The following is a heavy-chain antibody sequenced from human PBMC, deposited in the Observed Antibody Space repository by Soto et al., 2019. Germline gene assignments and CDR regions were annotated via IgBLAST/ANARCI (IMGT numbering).Heavy chain of an antibody. CDR2: IYYSGST. V-gene: IGHV4-39*01. CDR1: CGSISSSSYY. J-gene: IGHJ6*02. CDR3: ARQDYDFWYYYYGMDV. Sequence: SETLSLTCTVSCGSISSSSYYWGWIRQPPGKGLEWIGSIYYSGSTYYNPSLKSRVTISVDTSKNQFSLKLSSVTAADTAVYYCARQDYDFWYYYYGMDVWGQGTTVTVSS. D-gene: IGHD3-3*01.